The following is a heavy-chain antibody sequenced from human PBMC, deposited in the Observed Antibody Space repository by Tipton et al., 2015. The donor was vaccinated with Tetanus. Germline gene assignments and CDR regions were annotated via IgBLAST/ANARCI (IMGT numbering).Heavy chain of an antibody. CDR3: VRDGGGGGGWAY. CDR1: GFIVSSHY. Sequence: SLRLSCVASGFIVSSHYMSWVRQAPGKGLEWVSVMYSGGDTYHVDSVKGRFSISRDNAKNTLYLQMNSLRVEDTAVYYCVRDGGGGGGWAYGGRGPWFTVSS. D-gene: IGHD6-19*01. CDR2: MYSGGDT. V-gene: IGHV3-53*01. J-gene: IGHJ4*02.